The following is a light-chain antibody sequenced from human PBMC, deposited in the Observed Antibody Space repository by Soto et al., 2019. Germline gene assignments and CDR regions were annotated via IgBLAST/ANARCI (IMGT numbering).Light chain of an antibody. J-gene: IGKJ1*01. CDR2: DAS. V-gene: IGKV1-5*01. CDR3: QQYNSYSQT. Sequence: DIQMTQSPSTLSASLGDRVTIACRASQNIDSWLAWYQQTPGKAPKLLIYDASTLQSGVPSRFSGSGSGTEFTLTISSLQPDDFATYYCQQYNSYSQTFGQGTKVDIK. CDR1: QNIDSW.